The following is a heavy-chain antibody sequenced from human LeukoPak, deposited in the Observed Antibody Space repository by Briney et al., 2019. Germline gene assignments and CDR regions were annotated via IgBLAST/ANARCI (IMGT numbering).Heavy chain of an antibody. CDR3: ARGGYDILTGYAFDY. CDR2: IYYSGST. D-gene: IGHD3-9*01. J-gene: IGHJ4*02. CDR1: GGSLSSYY. Sequence: PSETLSLTCTVSGGSLSSYYWSWIRQPPGKGLEWIGYIYYSGSTNYNPSLKSRVTISVDTSKNQFSLKLSYVTAADTAVYYCARGGYDILTGYAFDYWGQGTLVSVSS. V-gene: IGHV4-59*01.